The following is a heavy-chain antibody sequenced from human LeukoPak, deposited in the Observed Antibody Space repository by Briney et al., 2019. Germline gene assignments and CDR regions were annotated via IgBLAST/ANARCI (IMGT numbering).Heavy chain of an antibody. V-gene: IGHV4-30-4*08. Sequence: KSSQTLSLTCTVSGGSISSGDYYWSWIRQPPGKGLEWIGEINHSGSTNYNPSLKSRVTISVDTSKNQFSLKLSSVTAADTAVYYCARFRRGIDIVVVPVGDYWGQGTLVTVSS. CDR3: ARFRRGIDIVVVPVGDY. D-gene: IGHD2-2*01. CDR2: INHSGST. CDR1: GGSISSGDYY. J-gene: IGHJ4*02.